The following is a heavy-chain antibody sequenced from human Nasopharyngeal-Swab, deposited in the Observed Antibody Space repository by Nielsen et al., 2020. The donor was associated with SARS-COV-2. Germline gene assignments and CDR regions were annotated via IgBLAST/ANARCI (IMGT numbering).Heavy chain of an antibody. J-gene: IGHJ6*02. D-gene: IGHD4-17*01. CDR2: IYSGGST. Sequence: GGSLRLSCAASGFTVSSNYMSWVRQAPGKGLEWVSVIYSGGSTYYADSVKGRFTISRDNSKNTLYLQMNSLRAEDAAVYYCARDQTTVTTFYGMDVWGQGTTVTVSS. V-gene: IGHV3-53*01. CDR3: ARDQTTVTTFYGMDV. CDR1: GFTVSSNY.